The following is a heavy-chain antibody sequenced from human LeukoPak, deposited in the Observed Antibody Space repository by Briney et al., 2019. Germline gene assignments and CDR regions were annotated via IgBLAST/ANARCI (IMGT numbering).Heavy chain of an antibody. CDR3: ARLQQLVVYPYYYYDMDV. Sequence: PSETLSLTCTVSGGSISSYYWSWIRQPAGKGLEWIGRIYTSGSTNYNPSLKSRVTMSVDTSKNQFSLKLSSVTAADTAVYYCARLQQLVVYPYYYYDMDVWGKGTTVTVSS. CDR2: IYTSGST. J-gene: IGHJ6*03. CDR1: GGSISSYY. V-gene: IGHV4-4*07. D-gene: IGHD6-13*01.